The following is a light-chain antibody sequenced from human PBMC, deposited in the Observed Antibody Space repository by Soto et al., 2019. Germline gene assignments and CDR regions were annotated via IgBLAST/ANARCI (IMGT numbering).Light chain of an antibody. V-gene: IGKV3-20*01. CDR2: GTS. CDR3: QQYGDSPPT. CDR1: QSVSSNS. J-gene: IGKJ1*01. Sequence: EIVLTQSPGTLSLSPGESATLSCRASQSVSSNSLAWYRRNPGQPPSLLIYGTSTRATDIPRRFSGSGSGTDFTLTITSLEPEDFAVYFCQQYGDSPPTFGHGTKVEVK.